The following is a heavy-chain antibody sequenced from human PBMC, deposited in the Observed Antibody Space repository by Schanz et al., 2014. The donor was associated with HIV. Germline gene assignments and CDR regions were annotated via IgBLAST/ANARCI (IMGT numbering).Heavy chain of an antibody. V-gene: IGHV3-21*01. J-gene: IGHJ6*02. CDR1: GFTFSSYR. CDR2: ISGNSYYK. D-gene: IGHD2-15*01. CDR3: ARGSGPYYYYYGMDV. Sequence: DVQLVESGGGLVQPGGSLRLSCSASGFTFSSYRMNWVRQAPGKGLQWVSSISGNSYYKDYADAVKGRFTISRDNARNSLYLQLNSLTDEDTAVYYCARGSGPYYYYYGMDVWGQGTTVTVSS.